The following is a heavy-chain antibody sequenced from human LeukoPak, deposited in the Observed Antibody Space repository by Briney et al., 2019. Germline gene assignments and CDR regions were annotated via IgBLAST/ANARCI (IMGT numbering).Heavy chain of an antibody. V-gene: IGHV3-15*01. Sequence: GGSLRLSCAASGLTFSSYAMHWVRQAPGKGLEWVGRIKSKTDGGTTDYAAPVKGRFTISRDDSKNTLDLQMNSMKTDDTAVYYCTTEPEWFGELSPDYWGQGTLVTVSS. D-gene: IGHD3-10*01. J-gene: IGHJ4*02. CDR1: GLTFSSYA. CDR2: IKSKTDGGTT. CDR3: TTEPEWFGELSPDY.